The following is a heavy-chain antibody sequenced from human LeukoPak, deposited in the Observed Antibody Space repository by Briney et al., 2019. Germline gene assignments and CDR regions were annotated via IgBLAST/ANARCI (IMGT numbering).Heavy chain of an antibody. J-gene: IGHJ6*02. CDR2: IYHSGST. CDR1: GGSITGGGYT. D-gene: IGHD1-26*01. V-gene: IGHV4-30-2*01. CDR3: ARVPSRMGSSYVYYGMDV. Sequence: SETLSLTCAVSGGSITGGGYTWSWIRQPPGKGLEWIGNIYHSGSTNYNPSLKSRLTISIDTSKYQFSLSLSSVTAADAAVYYCARVPSRMGSSYVYYGMDVWGQGTTVTVSS.